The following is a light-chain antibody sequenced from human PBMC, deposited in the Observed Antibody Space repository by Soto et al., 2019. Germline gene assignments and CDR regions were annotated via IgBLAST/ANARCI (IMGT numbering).Light chain of an antibody. CDR3: SSYSSTSTLV. CDR2: EVT. CDR1: NSDIPDYNS. Sequence: QSVLTQPASVSGSPGQSIAISCSGTNSDIPDYNSVSWYQQPPGKAPKLMISEVTYRPSGVSNRFSGSKSGNTAPLTISGLQTEDEADYYCSSYSSTSTLVFGTGTKVTVL. V-gene: IGLV2-14*01. J-gene: IGLJ1*01.